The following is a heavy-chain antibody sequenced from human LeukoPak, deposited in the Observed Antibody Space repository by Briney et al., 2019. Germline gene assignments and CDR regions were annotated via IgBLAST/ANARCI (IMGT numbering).Heavy chain of an antibody. D-gene: IGHD3-3*01. CDR1: GYTLTELS. CDR2: FDPEDGET. Sequence: ASVKVSCKVSGYTLTELSMHWVRQAPGKGLEWMGGFDPEDGETIYAQKFQGRVTMTEDTSTDTAYMGLSSLRSEDTAVYYCATGADITIFGVVSFDYWGQGTLVTVSS. CDR3: ATGADITIFGVVSFDY. V-gene: IGHV1-24*01. J-gene: IGHJ4*02.